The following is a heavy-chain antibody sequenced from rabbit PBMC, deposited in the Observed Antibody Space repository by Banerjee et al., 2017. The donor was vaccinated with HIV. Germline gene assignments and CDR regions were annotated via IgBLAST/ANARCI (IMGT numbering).Heavy chain of an antibody. CDR1: GFTISSSYY. CDR2: INTNSGST. V-gene: IGHV1S40*01. CDR3: ARDRDGDAGYGSLAL. D-gene: IGHD7-1*01. J-gene: IGHJ4*01. Sequence: QSLEESGGDLVKPGASLTLTCTASGFTISSSYYMCWVRQAPGKGLEWIGCINTNSGSTWYASWAKGRFTISKTSSTTVTLQMTSLTAADTATYFCARDRDGDAGYGSLALWGPGTLVTVS.